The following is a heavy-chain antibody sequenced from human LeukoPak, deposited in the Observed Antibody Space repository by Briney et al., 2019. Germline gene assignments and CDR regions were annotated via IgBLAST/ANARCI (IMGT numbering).Heavy chain of an antibody. Sequence: GGSLRLSCAASGFTFSSYSLNWVRQAPGKGLEWVSTISSSGTYIYYTDSVKGRFTISRDNAKNSLYLQMNSLRAEDTAVYYCARDLDILTAYYSIHYFYGMDVWGQGTTVTVSS. J-gene: IGHJ6*02. CDR3: ARDLDILTAYYSIHYFYGMDV. D-gene: IGHD3-9*01. V-gene: IGHV3-21*01. CDR2: ISSSGTYI. CDR1: GFTFSSYS.